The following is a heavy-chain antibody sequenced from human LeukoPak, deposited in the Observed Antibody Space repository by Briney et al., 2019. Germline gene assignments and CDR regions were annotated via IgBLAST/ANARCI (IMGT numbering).Heavy chain of an antibody. CDR1: GGSFSGYY. CDR2: INHSGST. CDR3: ARLRGYSYGANTYYFDY. J-gene: IGHJ4*02. V-gene: IGHV4-34*01. D-gene: IGHD5-18*01. Sequence: PSETLSLTCAVYGGSFSGYYWSWIRQPPGKGLEWIGEINHSGSTNYNPSLKSRVTISVDTSKNQFSLKLNSVTAADTAVYYCARLRGYSYGANTYYFDYWGQGTLVTVSS.